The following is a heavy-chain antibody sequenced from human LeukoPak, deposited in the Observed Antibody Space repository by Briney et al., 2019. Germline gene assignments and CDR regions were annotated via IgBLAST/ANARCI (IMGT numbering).Heavy chain of an antibody. CDR3: ARGFPYDILTGYYHPFYYYYGMDV. J-gene: IGHJ6*02. D-gene: IGHD3-9*01. CDR1: GGSFSGYY. CDR2: INHSGST. Sequence: SETLSLICAVYGGSFSGYYWSWIRQPPGKGLEWIGEINHSGSTNYNPSLKSRVTISVDTSENQFSLKLSSVTAADTAVYYCARGFPYDILTGYYHPFYYYYGMDVWGQGTTVTVSS. V-gene: IGHV4-34*01.